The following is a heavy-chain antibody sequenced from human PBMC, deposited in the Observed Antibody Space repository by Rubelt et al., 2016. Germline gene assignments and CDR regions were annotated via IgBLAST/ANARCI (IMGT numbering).Heavy chain of an antibody. J-gene: IGHJ4*02. Sequence: QVQLVQSGAEVKKPGSSVKVSCKASGGTFSSYAISWVRQAPGQGLEWMGGIIPVFGTANYAQKFQGRITMTADESTSTAYMGLSSLRSEDTAVDYCATTIASRPYYFDYWGQGTLVTVSS. CDR1: GGTFSSYA. D-gene: IGHD6-6*01. V-gene: IGHV1-69*01. CDR3: ATTIASRPYYFDY. CDR2: IIPVFGTA.